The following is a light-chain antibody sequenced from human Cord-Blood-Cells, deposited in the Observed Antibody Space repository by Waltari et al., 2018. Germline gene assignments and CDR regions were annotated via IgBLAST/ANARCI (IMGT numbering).Light chain of an antibody. CDR2: DES. Sequence: SYVLTQPPSVSVAPGKTARITCGGNNMGRKSVHWYQQKPGQAPGLVGYDESDRASGSPERFAGSNAGNTGTLTISRVEAGDEADYYCQVWDSSSDHWVFGGGTKLSVL. J-gene: IGLJ3*02. CDR1: NMGRKS. V-gene: IGLV3-21*03. CDR3: QVWDSSSDHWV.